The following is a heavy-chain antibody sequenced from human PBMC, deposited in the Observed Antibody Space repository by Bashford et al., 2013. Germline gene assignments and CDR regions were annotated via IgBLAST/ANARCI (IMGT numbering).Heavy chain of an antibody. Sequence: VASVKVSCKASGGTFSSYAISWVRQAPGQGLEWMGRIIPILGIANYAQKFQGRVTITADKSTSTAYMELSSLRSEDTAVYYCAREKDSAAGKNAFDIWGQGTMVTVSS. J-gene: IGHJ3*02. CDR2: IIPILGIA. V-gene: IGHV1-69*04. CDR1: GGTFSSYA. D-gene: IGHD6-13*01. CDR3: AREKDSAAGKNAFDI.